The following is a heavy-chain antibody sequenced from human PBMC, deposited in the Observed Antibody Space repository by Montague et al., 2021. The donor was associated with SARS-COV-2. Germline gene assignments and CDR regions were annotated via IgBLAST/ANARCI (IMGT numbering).Heavy chain of an antibody. Sequence: CAISGDSVASNSAAWSWIRQSPSSGLEWLRMTYYRSKWHNDYAVSVKSRITINPDTSKNQFSLQLKSVTPEDTAVYYCARGWVATIPHMDNWGQGSLVIVSS. D-gene: IGHD5-12*01. J-gene: IGHJ4*02. V-gene: IGHV6-1*01. CDR3: ARGWVATIPHMDN. CDR2: TYYRSKWHN. CDR1: GDSVASNSAA.